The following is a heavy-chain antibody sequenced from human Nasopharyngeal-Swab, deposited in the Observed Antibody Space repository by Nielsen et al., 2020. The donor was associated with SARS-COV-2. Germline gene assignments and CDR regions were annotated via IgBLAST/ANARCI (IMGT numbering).Heavy chain of an antibody. D-gene: IGHD3-9*01. Sequence: VRQAPGKGLEWVSLIYSGGSTTYYGDTVKGRFTISRDNSKNTLYLQMNSLRAEDTALYYCAKWTAVTGYWGFDYWGQGTLVTVPQ. CDR2: IYSGGSTT. J-gene: IGHJ4*02. V-gene: IGHV3-23*03. CDR3: AKWTAVTGYWGFDY.